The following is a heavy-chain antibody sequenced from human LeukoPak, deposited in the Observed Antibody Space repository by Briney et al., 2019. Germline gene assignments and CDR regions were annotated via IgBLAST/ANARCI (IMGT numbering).Heavy chain of an antibody. CDR2: IRYDGTNK. Sequence: GGSLRLSCAASGFTFSSYGMHWVRQAPGKGLEWVAFIRYDGTNKDYADSVKGRFTISRDNSKNTLYLQMNSLRAEDTAVYYCAEGLSYVCDHWGQGTLVIVSS. D-gene: IGHD5-18*01. CDR3: AEGLSYVCDH. CDR1: GFTFSSYG. J-gene: IGHJ4*02. V-gene: IGHV3-30*02.